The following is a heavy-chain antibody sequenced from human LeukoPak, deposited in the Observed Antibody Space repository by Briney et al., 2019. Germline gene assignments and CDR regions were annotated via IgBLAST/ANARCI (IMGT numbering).Heavy chain of an antibody. CDR3: ARDGLSCSGGSCYPTPDV. Sequence: SETLSLTCTVSGGSISSYYWSWIRQLAGKGLEWIGRIYSSGSTNYNPSLKSRVTMSVDTSKNQFSLKLSSVTAADTAVYYCARDGLSCSGGSCYPTPDVWGQGTTVTVSS. V-gene: IGHV4-4*07. CDR1: GGSISSYY. CDR2: IYSSGST. J-gene: IGHJ6*02. D-gene: IGHD2-15*01.